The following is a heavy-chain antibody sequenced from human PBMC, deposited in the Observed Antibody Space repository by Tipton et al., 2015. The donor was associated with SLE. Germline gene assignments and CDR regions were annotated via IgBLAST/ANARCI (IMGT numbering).Heavy chain of an antibody. D-gene: IGHD5-18*01. V-gene: IGHV4-39*07. CDR1: VVSISSYY. CDR2: IYYSGST. J-gene: IGHJ3*02. CDR3: AREDTARAFDI. Sequence: TLSLTCTVSVVSISSYYLGWIRQPPGKGLEWIGSIYYSGSTYYNPSLKSRVTISVDTSKNQFSLKLSSVTAADTAVYYCAREDTARAFDIWGQGTMVTVSS.